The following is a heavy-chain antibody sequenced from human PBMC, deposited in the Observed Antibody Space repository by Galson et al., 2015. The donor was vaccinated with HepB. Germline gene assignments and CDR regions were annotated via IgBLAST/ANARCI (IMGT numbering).Heavy chain of an antibody. CDR3: VRGLAAFQH. D-gene: IGHD6-25*01. CDR2: IKQEGIEK. CDR1: GFTFSGDW. Sequence: SLRLSCAASGFTFSGDWMSWVRQTPGKGLEWVASIKQEGIEKFYVDSVKGRFSISRDNAKNSLFLQMNSLRAEDTALYHCVRGLAAFQHWGQGTLVSVSS. V-gene: IGHV3-7*01. J-gene: IGHJ1*01.